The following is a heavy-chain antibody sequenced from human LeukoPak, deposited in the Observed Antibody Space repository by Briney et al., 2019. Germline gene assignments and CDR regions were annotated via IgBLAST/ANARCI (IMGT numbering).Heavy chain of an antibody. V-gene: IGHV1-46*01. D-gene: IGHD6-19*01. CDR2: VNPSGGST. J-gene: IGHJ6*03. CDR1: GYTFTSYY. Sequence: ASVKVSCKASGYTFTSYYMHWVRQAPGQGLEWMGIVNPSGGSTSYAQKFQGRVTMTRDMSTSTVYMELSSLRSEDTAVYYCARGVGAVAGTHYYYMDVWGKGTTVTVSS. CDR3: ARGVGAVAGTHYYYMDV.